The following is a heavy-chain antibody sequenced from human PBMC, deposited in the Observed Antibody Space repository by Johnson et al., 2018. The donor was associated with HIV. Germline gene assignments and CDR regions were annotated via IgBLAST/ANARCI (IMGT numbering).Heavy chain of an antibody. J-gene: IGHJ3*02. CDR3: VRGGATSYDAFDI. D-gene: IGHD1-26*01. CDR1: GFTFDEYD. Sequence: VQLVESGGGVARPGGSLRLSCEASGFTFDEYDMSWVRQAPGKGLEWVSGIGTAGDTYYPGSVKGRFTISRENAKNSLYLQMNSLRVGDTAVYYCVRGGATSYDAFDIWGQGTMVTVSS. V-gene: IGHV3-13*01. CDR2: IGTAGDT.